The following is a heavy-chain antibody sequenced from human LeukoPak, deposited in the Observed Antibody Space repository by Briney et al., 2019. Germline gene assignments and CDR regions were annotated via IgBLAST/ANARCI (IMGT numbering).Heavy chain of an antibody. CDR3: ARMILLLGDVLTVPPRGFDY. J-gene: IGHJ4*02. Sequence: ASVHVSCKASGYTLTTYGISWVRQAPGQGLEWLGRISVYNGNTNYAQKLQGRVTMTTDTSTSTAYMELRSLRSDDTAVYYCARMILLLGDVLTVPPRGFDYWGQGTLITVSS. CDR1: GYTLTTYG. D-gene: IGHD3-9*01. V-gene: IGHV1-18*01. CDR2: ISVYNGNT.